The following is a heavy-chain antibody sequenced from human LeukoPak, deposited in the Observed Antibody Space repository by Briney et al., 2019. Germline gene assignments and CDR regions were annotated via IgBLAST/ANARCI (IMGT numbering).Heavy chain of an antibody. D-gene: IGHD5-24*01. CDR1: GFTFSSFD. J-gene: IGHJ4*02. Sequence: GGSLRLSCAASGFTFSSFDIHWARQAPGKGLEWVALISYDGGNKYYADSVKGRFTISRDNSKNTLYLQMNSLRAEDTAVYYCAKGDGYNEYYFDYWGQGTLVTVSS. V-gene: IGHV3-30*18. CDR3: AKGDGYNEYYFDY. CDR2: ISYDGGNK.